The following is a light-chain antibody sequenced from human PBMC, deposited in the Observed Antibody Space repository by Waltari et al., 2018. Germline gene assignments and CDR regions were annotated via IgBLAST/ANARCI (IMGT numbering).Light chain of an antibody. J-gene: IGLJ2*01. CDR1: SSNIGDSY. Sequence: HSFLTHPPSFSGAPGQTVSISCSGSSSNIGDSYVQWYQQVPGTAPKLLIYENNKRPSGISDRFSGSQSGTSGSLTITGLQSEDEADYYCQSYDRGLSALFGGGTRLTVL. CDR3: QSYDRGLSAL. CDR2: ENN. V-gene: IGLV1-40*01.